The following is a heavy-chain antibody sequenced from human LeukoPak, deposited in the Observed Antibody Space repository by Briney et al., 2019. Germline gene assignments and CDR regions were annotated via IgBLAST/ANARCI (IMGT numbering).Heavy chain of an antibody. J-gene: IGHJ6*03. CDR2: FDPEDGET. CDR3: ATEVSPYYDFWSGYYMDV. D-gene: IGHD3-3*01. Sequence: ASVKVSCKVSGYTLTELSMHWVRQAPGKGLEWMGGFDPEDGETIYAQKFQGRVTMIEDTSTDTAYMELSSLRSEDTAVYYCATEVSPYYDFWSGYYMDVWGKGTTVTVSS. CDR1: GYTLTELS. V-gene: IGHV1-24*01.